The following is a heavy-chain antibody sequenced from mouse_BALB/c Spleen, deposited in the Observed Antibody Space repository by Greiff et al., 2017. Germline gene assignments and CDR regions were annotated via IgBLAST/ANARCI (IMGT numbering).Heavy chain of an antibody. CDR2: ISYSGST. Sequence: EVQLVESGPSLVKPAQTLSLTCSVTGDSITSFCWNWVRKFPGNKLEYVGYISYSGSTYYNPSLKSRISITRDTSKNQYYLQLNSVTTEDTATYYCAGNDYGWFAYWGQGTLVTVSA. V-gene: IGHV3-8*02. D-gene: IGHD2-4*01. J-gene: IGHJ3*01. CDR3: AGNDYGWFAY. CDR1: GDSITSFC.